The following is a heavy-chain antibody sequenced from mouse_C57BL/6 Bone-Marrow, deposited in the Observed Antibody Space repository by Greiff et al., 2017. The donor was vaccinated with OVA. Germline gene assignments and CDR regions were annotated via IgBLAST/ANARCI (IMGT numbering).Heavy chain of an antibody. CDR2: IDPETGGT. CDR3: TSVAQATRYFDY. J-gene: IGHJ2*01. V-gene: IGHV1-15*01. D-gene: IGHD3-2*02. Sequence: QVQLQQSGAELVRPGASVTLSCKASGYTFTDYEMHWVKQTPVHGLEWIGAIDPETGGTAYNQKFKGKAILTADKSSSTAYMELRSLTSEDSAVYYCTSVAQATRYFDYWGQGTTLTVSS. CDR1: GYTFTDYE.